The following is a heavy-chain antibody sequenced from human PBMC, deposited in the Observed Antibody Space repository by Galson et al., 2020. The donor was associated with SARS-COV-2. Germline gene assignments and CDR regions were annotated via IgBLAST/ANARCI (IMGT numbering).Heavy chain of an antibody. CDR3: ARGVGATKRGNWFDP. Sequence: KIGESLKISCKGSGYSFTSYWIGWVRQMPGKGLEWMGIIYPGDSDTRYSPSFQGQVTISADKSISTAYLQWSSLKASDTAMYYCARGVGATKRGNWFDPWGQGTLVTVSS. CDR2: IYPGDSDT. J-gene: IGHJ5*02. CDR1: GYSFTSYW. V-gene: IGHV5-51*01. D-gene: IGHD1-26*01.